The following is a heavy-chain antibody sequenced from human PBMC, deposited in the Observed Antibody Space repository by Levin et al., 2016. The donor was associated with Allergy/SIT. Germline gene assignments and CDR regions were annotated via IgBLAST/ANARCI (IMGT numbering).Heavy chain of an antibody. V-gene: IGHV3-11*05. Sequence: GESLKISCAASGFTFSDYYMTWIRQSPGKGLEWISFISANNDYTNYADSVRGRFTVSRDDAQNSLYLQMNNLTPEDTAVYYCARESDGYSSGGGPFEFWGQGTPVTVSS. D-gene: IGHD6-19*01. CDR2: ISANNDYT. CDR3: ARESDGYSSGGGPFEF. J-gene: IGHJ4*02. CDR1: GFTFSDYY.